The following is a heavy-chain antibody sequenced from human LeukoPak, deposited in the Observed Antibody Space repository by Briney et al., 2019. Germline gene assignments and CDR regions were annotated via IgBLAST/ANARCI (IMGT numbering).Heavy chain of an antibody. CDR1: GFTFTDYS. CDR2: ISTVSTYT. D-gene: IGHD6-25*01. Sequence: MSGGSLRLSCAPSGFTFTDYSMSWVRQAPGKWLEWVASISTVSTYTFYGDSVKGRFTISRDNAKTSLYLQLRYLPPEDTALYYCAREGSGLYIYYYMEVWGKG. CDR3: AREGSGLYIYYYMEV. V-gene: IGHV3-21*06. J-gene: IGHJ6*03.